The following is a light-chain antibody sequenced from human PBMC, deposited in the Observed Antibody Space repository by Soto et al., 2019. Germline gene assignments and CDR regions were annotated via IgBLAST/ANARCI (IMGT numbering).Light chain of an antibody. CDR2: KAS. CDR3: QQYNSYWT. V-gene: IGKV1-5*03. CDR1: QSISSW. J-gene: IGKJ1*01. Sequence: DIQMTQSPSTLSASGGDRVTITCRASQSISSWLAWYQQQPGKAPKLLIYKASSLESGVPSRLSGSGSGTEFTLTIRSLQPDDFATYYCQQYNSYWTFGQGTKVDIK.